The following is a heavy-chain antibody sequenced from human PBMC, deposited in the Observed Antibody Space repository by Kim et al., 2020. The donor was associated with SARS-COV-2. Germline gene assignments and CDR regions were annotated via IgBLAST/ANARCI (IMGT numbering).Heavy chain of an antibody. D-gene: IGHD2-15*01. V-gene: IGHV1-8*01. Sequence: ASVKVSCEASGYTFTTYDINWVRQATGQGLEWMGWMNPNSGNTGYAQKFQGRVTMTRNTSISTAYMELSSLRSEDTAVYYCARGLGCSGGSCSDMVRNFDYWGQGTLVTVSS. CDR2: MNPNSGNT. CDR3: ARGLGCSGGSCSDMVRNFDY. J-gene: IGHJ4*02. CDR1: GYTFTTYD.